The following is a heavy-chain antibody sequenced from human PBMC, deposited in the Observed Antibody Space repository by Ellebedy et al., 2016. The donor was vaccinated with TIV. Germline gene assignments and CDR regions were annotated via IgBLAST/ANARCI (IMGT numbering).Heavy chain of an antibody. V-gene: IGHV3-21*01. CDR3: ASDRIHDYVFPLDP. J-gene: IGHJ5*02. CDR2: ISSSSIYI. D-gene: IGHD3-16*01. Sequence: GGSLRLSCVVSGFTFSSYAMNWVRQAPGKGLEWVASISSSSIYIYYADSVRGRFTISRDNANNSLFLQMNGLRAEDTAVYYCASDRIHDYVFPLDPWGQGTLVTVSS. CDR1: GFTFSSYA.